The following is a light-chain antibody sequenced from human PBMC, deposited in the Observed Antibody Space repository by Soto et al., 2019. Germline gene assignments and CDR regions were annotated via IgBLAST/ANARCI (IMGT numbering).Light chain of an antibody. CDR1: PSVTNY. CDR3: QQRNIWPPLT. CDR2: GAF. Sequence: PGERDTLSCRASPSVTNYLAWYQQKPGQAPSLLIYGAFNRATGIPARFSGSGSGTDFTLTISSLAPEDFAVYYCQQRNIWPPLTFGQGTRLEI. J-gene: IGKJ5*01. V-gene: IGKV3-11*01.